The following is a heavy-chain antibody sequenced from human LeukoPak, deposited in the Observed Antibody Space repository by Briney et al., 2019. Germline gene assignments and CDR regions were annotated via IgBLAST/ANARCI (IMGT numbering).Heavy chain of an antibody. D-gene: IGHD3-9*01. J-gene: IGHJ4*02. CDR2: IYGGGST. Sequence: PGRSLRLSCAASGFTVSSSYMSWVRQAPGKGLEWVSLIYGGGSTNYADSVKGRFTISRDNSKNTLYLQMNSLRAEDTAVYYCASTGYYSYFDHWGQGTLVTVSS. V-gene: IGHV3-53*01. CDR1: GFTVSSSY. CDR3: ASTGYYSYFDH.